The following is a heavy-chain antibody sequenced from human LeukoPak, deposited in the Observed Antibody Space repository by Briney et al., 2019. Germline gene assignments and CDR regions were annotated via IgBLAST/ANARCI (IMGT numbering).Heavy chain of an antibody. J-gene: IGHJ4*02. CDR1: GFTFSGYA. D-gene: IGHD1-1*01. CDR2: ISSSGDTI. CDR3: AKADPGTGAFDY. V-gene: IGHV3-23*01. Sequence: GGSLRLSCAASGFTFSGYAMDWVRQAPGKGLEWVSAISSSGDTIFYADPVKGRFTVSRDDSKNTLYLQMNSLRVEDTAVYFCAKADPGTGAFDYWGQGSLVTVSS.